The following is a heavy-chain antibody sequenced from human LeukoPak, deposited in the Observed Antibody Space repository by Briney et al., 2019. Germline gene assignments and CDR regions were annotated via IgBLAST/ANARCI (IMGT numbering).Heavy chain of an antibody. Sequence: PGGSLRLSCAASGFTFSSYWMHWVRQAPGKGLEWVAVISYDGSNKYYADSVKGRFTISRDNSKNTLYLQMNSLRAEDTAVYYCARVSPMIVGYDAFDIWGQGTMVTVSS. CDR2: ISYDGSNK. V-gene: IGHV3-30*03. CDR3: ARVSPMIVGYDAFDI. D-gene: IGHD3-22*01. J-gene: IGHJ3*02. CDR1: GFTFSSYW.